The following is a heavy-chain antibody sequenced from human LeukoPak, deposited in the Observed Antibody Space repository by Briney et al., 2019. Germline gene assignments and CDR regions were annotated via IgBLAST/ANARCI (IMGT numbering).Heavy chain of an antibody. J-gene: IGHJ4*02. CDR1: GYTFTNYY. V-gene: IGHV1-46*01. Sequence: WASVKVSCKASGYTFTNYYIHWVRQAPEQGLEWTGIINPSGGSTSYAQKFQGRVTMTRDTSTSTVYMELSSLRSEDTAVYYCAREGPYSDSSRSRFDYWGQGTLVTVSS. CDR2: INPSGGST. D-gene: IGHD6-6*01. CDR3: AREGPYSDSSRSRFDY.